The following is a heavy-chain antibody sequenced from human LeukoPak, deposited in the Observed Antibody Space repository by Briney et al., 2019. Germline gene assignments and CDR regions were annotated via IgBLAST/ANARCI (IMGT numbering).Heavy chain of an antibody. CDR1: GDSISNYY. CDR2: IHTSGST. CDR3: ARGPTAPGSVPYYYMDV. V-gene: IGHV4-4*09. D-gene: IGHD3-10*01. J-gene: IGHJ6*03. Sequence: SETLSLTCTDSGDSISNYYWRWIRQTPGKGLEWIGYIHTSGSTYYNPSLKSRVTISVDTSKNQFSLKLSSVTAADTAVFYCARGPTAPGSVPYYYMDVWGKGTTVTVSS.